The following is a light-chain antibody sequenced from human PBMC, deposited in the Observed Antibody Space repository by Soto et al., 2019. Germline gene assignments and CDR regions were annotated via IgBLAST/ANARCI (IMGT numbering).Light chain of an antibody. CDR3: QQYNDNWT. CDR1: QSISSW. CDR2: KAS. V-gene: IGKV1-5*03. J-gene: IGKJ1*01. Sequence: DIQMTQSPSTLSASVGDRVTITCRASQSISSWLAWYQQKPGTAPNLLIYKASTLQSGVPSRFSGSGSGPEFTLTISSLQPDDSATYYCQQYNDNWTFGQGTKVEIK.